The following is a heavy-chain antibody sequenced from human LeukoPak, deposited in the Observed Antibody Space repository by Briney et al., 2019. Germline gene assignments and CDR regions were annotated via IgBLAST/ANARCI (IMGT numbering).Heavy chain of an antibody. CDR1: GFTFSGAW. J-gene: IGHJ4*02. Sequence: PGGSLSLSCAASGFTFSGAWMTWVRQAPGKGLEWVANIREDGTEKNYVDSVKGRFTISRDNAKNSLFLQMSNLRDDDTAIYYCARHVGISFWGQGPLVTVSS. D-gene: IGHD7-27*01. V-gene: IGHV3-7*01. CDR3: ARHVGISF. CDR2: IREDGTEK.